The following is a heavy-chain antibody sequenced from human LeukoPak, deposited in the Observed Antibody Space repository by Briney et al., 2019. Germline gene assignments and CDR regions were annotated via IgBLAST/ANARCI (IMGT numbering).Heavy chain of an antibody. J-gene: IGHJ6*02. CDR1: GYTFSDYY. Sequence: ASVKVSCKASGYTFSDYYIHWVRQAPGQGLEWIGWINPKSGGINYAPKFQDRVTMTRDSSISTAYMELRRLRSDDTAVYYCARDRGVLEWLALDYYFGMDVWGQGTTVTVSS. CDR3: ARDRGVLEWLALDYYFGMDV. D-gene: IGHD3-3*01. CDR2: INPKSGGI. V-gene: IGHV1-2*02.